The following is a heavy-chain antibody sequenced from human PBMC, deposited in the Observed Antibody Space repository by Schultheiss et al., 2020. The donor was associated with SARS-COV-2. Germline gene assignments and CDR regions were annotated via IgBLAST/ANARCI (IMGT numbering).Heavy chain of an antibody. V-gene: IGHV4-39*07. D-gene: IGHD3-10*01. Sequence: TLSLTCTVSGGPISSSSYYWGWIRQPPGKGLEWIGSIYYSGSTYYNPSLKSRVTISVDTSTNQFSLTVTSVTAADTTVYYCARARLWFGELHYDYWGQGTLVTVSS. CDR1: GGPISSSSYY. CDR3: ARARLWFGELHYDY. CDR2: IYYSGST. J-gene: IGHJ4*02.